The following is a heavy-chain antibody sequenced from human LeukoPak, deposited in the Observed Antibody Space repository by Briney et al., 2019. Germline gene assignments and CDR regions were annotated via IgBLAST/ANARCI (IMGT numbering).Heavy chain of an antibody. J-gene: IGHJ4*02. CDR1: GFTFSNAW. CDR3: ITEIVVVVAAASDY. V-gene: IGHV3-15*01. D-gene: IGHD2-15*01. CDR2: IKSKTDGGTT. Sequence: PGGSLRLSCAASGFTFSNAWISWVRQAPGKVLEWVGRIKSKTDGGTTDYAAPVKGRFTISRDDSKNTLYLQMNSLKTDDTAVYYCITEIVVVVAAASDYWGQGTLVTVSS.